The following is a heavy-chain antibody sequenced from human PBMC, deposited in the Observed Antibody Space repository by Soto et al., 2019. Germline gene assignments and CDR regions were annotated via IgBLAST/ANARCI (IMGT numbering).Heavy chain of an antibody. Sequence: GGSLRLSCAASGFTFSSYAMSWVRQAPGKGLEWVSAISGSGGSTYYADSVKGRFTISRDNAKNSLYLQMNSLRAEDTAVYYCARDNLAARSGAFDIWGQGTMVTVSS. J-gene: IGHJ3*02. CDR1: GFTFSSYA. CDR3: ARDNLAARSGAFDI. V-gene: IGHV3-23*01. D-gene: IGHD6-6*01. CDR2: ISGSGGST.